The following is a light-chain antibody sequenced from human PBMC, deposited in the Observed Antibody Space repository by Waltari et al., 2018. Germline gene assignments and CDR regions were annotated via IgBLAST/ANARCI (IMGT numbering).Light chain of an antibody. CDR2: DVT. CDR3: CSYAGSYTHVV. V-gene: IGLV2-11*01. Sequence: QSALTQPRPVSGSPGQSVTISCTGTSTDVGGYHYVSWYQHHPGKAPKLMICDVTKRPSGVPDRFSGSKSGNTASLTISGLQAEDEADYYCCSYAGSYTHVVFGGGTKLTVL. CDR1: STDVGGYHY. J-gene: IGLJ2*01.